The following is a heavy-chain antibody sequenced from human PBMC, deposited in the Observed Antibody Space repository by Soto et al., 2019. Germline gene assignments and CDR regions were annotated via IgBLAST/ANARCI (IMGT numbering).Heavy chain of an antibody. CDR2: IYYSGST. J-gene: IGHJ4*02. Sequence: SETLSLTCTVSGGSLSSYYWSWIRQSPGKGLECIGYIYYSGSTNYNPSLKSRVTISVDTSKNQFSLKLSSVPAADTAVYYCASTISAAGPPDYWGQGTLVTVSS. V-gene: IGHV4-59*01. CDR3: ASTISAAGPPDY. CDR1: GGSLSSYY. D-gene: IGHD6-13*01.